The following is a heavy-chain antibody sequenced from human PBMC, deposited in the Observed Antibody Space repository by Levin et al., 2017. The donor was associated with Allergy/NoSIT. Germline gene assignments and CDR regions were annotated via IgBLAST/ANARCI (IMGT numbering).Heavy chain of an antibody. V-gene: IGHV3-7*01. CDR2: IKFDGSEK. Sequence: ASVKVSCAGSGFSFSSYWMTWVRQAPGKGLEWVANIKFDGSEKYYVDSVKGRFIISRDNAKNSLDLQMNSLRAEDTAVYYCARDGQSSGRDWFFDLWGRGTLVTVSS. D-gene: IGHD3-22*01. J-gene: IGHJ2*01. CDR3: ARDGQSSGRDWFFDL. CDR1: GFSFSSYW.